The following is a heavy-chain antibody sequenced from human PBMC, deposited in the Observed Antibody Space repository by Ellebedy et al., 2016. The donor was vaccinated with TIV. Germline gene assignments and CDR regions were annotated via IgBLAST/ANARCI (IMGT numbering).Heavy chain of an antibody. CDR1: GFTFNNAW. CDR2: IKSKADGGTT. Sequence: GESLKISCAASGFTFNNAWMSWVRQVPGKGLEWVGRIKSKADGGTTDYAAPVKGRFTTSRDDSKNTLYLQMNSLKTEDTAVYYCTTGPLPSSRGMDVWGQGTTVTVSS. CDR3: TTGPLPSSRGMDV. J-gene: IGHJ6*02. V-gene: IGHV3-15*01.